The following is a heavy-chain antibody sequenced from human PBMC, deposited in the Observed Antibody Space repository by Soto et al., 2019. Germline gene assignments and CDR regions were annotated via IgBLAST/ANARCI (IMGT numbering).Heavy chain of an antibody. Sequence: SETLSLTCAVYGGSFSGYYWSWIRQPPGKGLEWIGEINHSGSTNYNPSLKSRVTISVDTSKNQFSLKLSSVTAADTAVYYCARAPPYSYDSSGPLAFDPWGQGTLVTSPQ. CDR3: ARAPPYSYDSSGPLAFDP. CDR1: GGSFSGYY. D-gene: IGHD3-22*01. J-gene: IGHJ5*02. CDR2: INHSGST. V-gene: IGHV4-34*01.